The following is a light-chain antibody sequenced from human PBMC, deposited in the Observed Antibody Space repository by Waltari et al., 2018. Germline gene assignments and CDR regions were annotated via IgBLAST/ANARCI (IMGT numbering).Light chain of an antibody. CDR3: QQHGTLPAT. V-gene: IGKV3-20*01. J-gene: IGKJ1*01. CDR1: QSVGSSS. CDR2: RAS. Sequence: ESVLTQSRGNASLSLGERVTLSCRASQSVGSSSLAWYQQKPGQAPRLVIYRASRRATGIPDRFSGSWSGTDFSLTISRLEPEDFAVYYCQQHGTLPATFGQGTKVEIK.